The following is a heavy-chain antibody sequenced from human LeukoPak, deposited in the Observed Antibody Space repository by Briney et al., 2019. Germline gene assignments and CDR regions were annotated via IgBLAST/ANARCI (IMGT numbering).Heavy chain of an antibody. CDR1: GGSISSYY. CDR3: ARDRRYSSSWYWFDP. V-gene: IGHV4-4*07. Sequence: SETLSLTCTVSGGSISSYYWSWIRQPAGKGLEWIGRIYTSRSTNYNPSLKSRVTMSVDTSKNQFSLKLSSVTAADTAVYYCARDRRYSSSWYWFDPWGQGTLVTVSS. D-gene: IGHD6-13*01. J-gene: IGHJ5*02. CDR2: IYTSRST.